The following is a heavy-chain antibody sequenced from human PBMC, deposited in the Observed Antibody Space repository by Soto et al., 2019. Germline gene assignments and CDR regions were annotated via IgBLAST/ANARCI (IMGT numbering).Heavy chain of an antibody. CDR3: ARDGYYDFWSGLAASYYYGMDV. V-gene: IGHV3-74*01. Sequence: GGSLRLSCAASGFTFSSYWMHWVRQAPGKGLVWVSRINSDGSSTSYADSVKGRFTISRDNAKNTLYLQMNSLRAEDTAVYYCARDGYYDFWSGLAASYYYGMDVWGQGTTVT. CDR2: INSDGSST. CDR1: GFTFSSYW. J-gene: IGHJ6*02. D-gene: IGHD3-3*01.